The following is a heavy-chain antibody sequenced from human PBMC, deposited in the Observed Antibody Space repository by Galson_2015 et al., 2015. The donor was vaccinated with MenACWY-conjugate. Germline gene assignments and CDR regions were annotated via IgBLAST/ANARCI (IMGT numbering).Heavy chain of an antibody. D-gene: IGHD3-16*01. CDR3: ARAGGYGSNLDAFDI. CDR1: GFTFSDHS. V-gene: IGHV3-11*06. Sequence: SLRLSCAASGFTFSDHSMSWIRQAPGKGLECVSYISSSSSYTNYADSVKGRFTISRDNAKNSLYLQMNSLRAEDTAVYYCARAGGYGSNLDAFDIWGQGTIVTVSS. J-gene: IGHJ3*02. CDR2: ISSSSSYT.